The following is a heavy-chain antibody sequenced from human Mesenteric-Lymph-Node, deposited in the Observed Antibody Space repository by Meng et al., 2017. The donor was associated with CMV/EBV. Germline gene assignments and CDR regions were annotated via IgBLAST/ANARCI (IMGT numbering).Heavy chain of an antibody. J-gene: IGHJ6*02. CDR3: ATVKPMTTVANYGLDI. Sequence: SVKVSCKASGGTFSSYAISWVRQAPGQGLEWMGGIIPILGIANYAQKFQGRVTITADKSTSTAYMELSSLRSEDTAVYYCATVKPMTTVANYGLDIWGHGTTVTVSS. CDR1: GGTFSSYA. D-gene: IGHD4-11*01. V-gene: IGHV1-69*10. CDR2: IIPILGIA.